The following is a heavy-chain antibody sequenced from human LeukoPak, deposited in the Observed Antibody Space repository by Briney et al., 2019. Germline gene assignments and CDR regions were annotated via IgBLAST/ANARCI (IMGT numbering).Heavy chain of an antibody. CDR3: ARTMYSSSSGFDY. V-gene: IGHV4-38-2*02. CDR2: IYHSGST. D-gene: IGHD6-6*01. Sequence: PSETLSLTCTVSGYSISSGYYWGWIRQPPGKGLEWIGEIYHSGSTNYNPSLKSRVTISVDKSKNQFSLKLSSVTAADTAVYYCARTMYSSSSGFDYWGQGTLVTVSS. J-gene: IGHJ4*02. CDR1: GYSISSGYY.